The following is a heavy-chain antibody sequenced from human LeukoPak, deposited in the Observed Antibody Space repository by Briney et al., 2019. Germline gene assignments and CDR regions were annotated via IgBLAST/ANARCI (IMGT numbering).Heavy chain of an antibody. D-gene: IGHD2-2*01. CDR3: ARLGYCGSTTCQ. J-gene: IGHJ4*02. CDR2: INPSGGST. V-gene: IGHV1-46*01. CDR1: GYTFTSYP. Sequence: ASVKVSCKASGYTFTSYPLHWVRQAPGQGLEWMGIINPSGGSTNYAQKFQGRVTMTRDTSTSTVYMELSSLRSEDTAVYYCARLGYCGSTTCQWGQGTLVTVSS.